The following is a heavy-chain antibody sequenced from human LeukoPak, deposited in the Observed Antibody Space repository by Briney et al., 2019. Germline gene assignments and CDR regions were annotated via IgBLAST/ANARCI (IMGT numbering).Heavy chain of an antibody. Sequence: GGSLRLSCEASGFTFSSYAMSWVRQAPGKGLEWVSAISGSGGSTYYADSVKGRFTISRDNSKNTLYLQMNSLRAEDTAVYYCARHLYSVVGATIDYYYGMDVWGQGTTVTVSS. CDR2: ISGSGGST. D-gene: IGHD1-26*01. CDR3: ARHLYSVVGATIDYYYGMDV. CDR1: GFTFSSYA. J-gene: IGHJ6*02. V-gene: IGHV3-23*01.